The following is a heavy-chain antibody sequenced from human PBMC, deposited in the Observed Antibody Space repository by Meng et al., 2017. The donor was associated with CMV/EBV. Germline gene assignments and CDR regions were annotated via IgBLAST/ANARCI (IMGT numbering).Heavy chain of an antibody. CDR2: INHSGST. CDR3: ARGSRRLPRFNWFDP. V-gene: IGHV4-34*01. CDR1: GGSFNGYY. Sequence: QGHLKQWGAGLLKPSETLSLTCAVYGGSFNGYYWSWIRQPPGKGLEWIGEINHSGSTNYNPSLKSRVTISVDTSKNQFSLKLSSVTAADTAVYYCARGSRRLPRFNWFDPWGQGTLVTVSS. D-gene: IGHD3-3*01. J-gene: IGHJ5*02.